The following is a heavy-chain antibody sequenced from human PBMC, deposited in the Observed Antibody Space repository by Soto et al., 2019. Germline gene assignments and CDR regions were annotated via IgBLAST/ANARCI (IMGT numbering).Heavy chain of an antibody. Sequence: SETLSLTCTVSGHSISSYYWSWIRQPPGKGLEWIGYIYYTGRTNYNPSLKSRVTISADKSISTAYLQWSSLKASDTAMYYCARLPPNNWNYDFWGQGTLVTVSS. CDR2: IYYTGRT. J-gene: IGHJ4*02. CDR1: GHSISSYY. V-gene: IGHV4-59*12. D-gene: IGHD1-7*01. CDR3: ARLPPNNWNYDF.